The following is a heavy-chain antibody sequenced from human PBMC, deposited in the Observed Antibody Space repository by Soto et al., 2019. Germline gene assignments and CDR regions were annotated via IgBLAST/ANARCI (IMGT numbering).Heavy chain of an antibody. CDR2: ISWNSGSI. J-gene: IGHJ3*02. CDR3: AKTQYSGYERYAFDI. D-gene: IGHD5-12*01. V-gene: IGHV3-9*01. CDR1: GFTFDDYA. Sequence: GGSLRLSCAASGFTFDDYAMHWVRQAPGKGLEWVSGISWNSGSIGYADSVKGRFTISRDNAKNSLYLQMNSLRAEDTALYYCAKTQYSGYERYAFDIWGQGTMVTVSS.